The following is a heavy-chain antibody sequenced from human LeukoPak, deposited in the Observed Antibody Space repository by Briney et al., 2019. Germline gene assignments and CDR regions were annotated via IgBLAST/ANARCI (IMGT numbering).Heavy chain of an antibody. V-gene: IGHV1-18*01. CDR2: ISAYNGNT. CDR3: AREHSSGWYYYYYYMDV. CDR1: GYTFTSYG. J-gene: IGHJ6*03. D-gene: IGHD6-19*01. Sequence: ASVKVSCKASGYTFTSYGISWVRQAPGQGLEWMGWISAYNGNTNYAQKLQGRVTMTTDTSTSTAYMELRSLKSDDTAVYYCAREHSSGWYYYYYYMDVWGKGTTVTVSS.